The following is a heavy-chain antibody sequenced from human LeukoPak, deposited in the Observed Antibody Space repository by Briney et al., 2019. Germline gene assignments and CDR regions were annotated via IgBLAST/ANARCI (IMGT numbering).Heavy chain of an antibody. CDR3: ASTTTVTTGAYGFDY. CDR1: GYTFTSYG. J-gene: IGHJ4*02. V-gene: IGHV1-18*01. D-gene: IGHD4-17*01. Sequence: ASVKVSCKASGYTFTSYGISWVRQAPGQGLEWMGWISAYNGNTNYAKKLQGRVTMTTDTSTSTAYMELRSLRSDDTAVYYCASTTTVTTGAYGFDYWGQGTLVTVSS. CDR2: ISAYNGNT.